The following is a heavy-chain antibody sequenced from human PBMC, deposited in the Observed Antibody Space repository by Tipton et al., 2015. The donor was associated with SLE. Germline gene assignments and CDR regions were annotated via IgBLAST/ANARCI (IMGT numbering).Heavy chain of an antibody. D-gene: IGHD2-21*02. Sequence: SLRLSCAASGFTFSDYSMNWVRQAPGKGLEWVSYISSSSSTTYYADSVKGRFTISRDNAKNSLYLQMNSLRDKDTAVYYCAKHPYHIVVVTAPTGDYWGQGALVTVSS. CDR2: ISSSSSTT. J-gene: IGHJ4*02. CDR3: AKHPYHIVVVTAPTGDY. V-gene: IGHV3-48*02. CDR1: GFTFSDYS.